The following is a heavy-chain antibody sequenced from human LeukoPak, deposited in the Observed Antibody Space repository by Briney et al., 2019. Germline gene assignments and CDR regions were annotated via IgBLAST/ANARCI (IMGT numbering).Heavy chain of an antibody. D-gene: IGHD5-18*01. CDR3: ARGRDTAMVNPYYYYGMGV. CDR2: ISAYNGNT. V-gene: IGHV1-18*01. CDR1: GYTFTSYG. J-gene: IGHJ6*02. Sequence: ASVKVSCKASGYTFTSYGISWVRQAPGQGLEWMGRISAYNGNTNYAQKLQGRVTMTTDTSTSTAYMELRSLRSDDTAVYYCARGRDTAMVNPYYYYGMGVWGQGTTVTVSS.